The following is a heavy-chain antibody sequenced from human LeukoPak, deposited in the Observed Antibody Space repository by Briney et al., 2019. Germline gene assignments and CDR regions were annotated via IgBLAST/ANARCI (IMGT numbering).Heavy chain of an antibody. CDR1: GFTFSSYS. Sequence: KPGGSLRLSCAASGFTFSSYSMNWVRQAPGKGLEWVSSISSSSSYIYYADSVKGRFTISRDNAKNSLYLQMNSLRAEDTAVYYCARARLYFWSGEAFDIGGQGTMVTVSS. V-gene: IGHV3-21*01. D-gene: IGHD3-3*01. CDR3: ARARLYFWSGEAFDI. CDR2: ISSSSSYI. J-gene: IGHJ3*02.